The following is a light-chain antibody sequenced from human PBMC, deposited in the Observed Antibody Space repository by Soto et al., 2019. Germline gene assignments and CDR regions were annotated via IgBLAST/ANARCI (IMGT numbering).Light chain of an antibody. CDR3: QQYGSSPKT. CDR2: DAS. J-gene: IGKJ1*01. V-gene: IGKV3-20*01. CDR1: QSVSSSY. Sequence: EIVLTQSPGTLSLSPGERATLSCRASQSVSSSYLAWYQQKPGQAPRLLIYDASSRATGIPDRFSGSGSGNDFPITISRLETEDFAMYYCQQYGSSPKTFGQGTKVEIK.